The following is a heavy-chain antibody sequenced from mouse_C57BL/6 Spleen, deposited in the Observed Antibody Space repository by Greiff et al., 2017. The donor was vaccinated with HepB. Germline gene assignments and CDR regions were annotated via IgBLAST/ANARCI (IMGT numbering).Heavy chain of an antibody. J-gene: IGHJ3*01. Sequence: VQLQQSGPELVKPGASVKMSCKASGYTFTDYNMHWVKQSHGKSLEWIGYINPNNGGTSYNQKFKGKATLTVNKSSSTAYMELRSLTSEDSAVYYCANYYYGSSYSFAYWGQGTLVTVSA. CDR3: ANYYYGSSYSFAY. V-gene: IGHV1-22*01. D-gene: IGHD1-1*01. CDR1: GYTFTDYN. CDR2: INPNNGGT.